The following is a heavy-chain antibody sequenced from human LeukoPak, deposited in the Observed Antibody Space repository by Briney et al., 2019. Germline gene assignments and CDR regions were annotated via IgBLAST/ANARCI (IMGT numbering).Heavy chain of an antibody. CDR1: GFTFSHYW. V-gene: IGHV3-7*01. CDR3: AKDDNSWSLDY. D-gene: IGHD6-13*01. CDR2: IKQDGSQK. Sequence: GGSLRLSCAASGFTFSHYWMSWVRQAPGMGLERVASIKQDGSQKYYGDSVKGRFTISRDNAKNSLYLQMNSLRAEDTAFYYCAKDDNSWSLDYWGQGTLVTVSS. J-gene: IGHJ4*02.